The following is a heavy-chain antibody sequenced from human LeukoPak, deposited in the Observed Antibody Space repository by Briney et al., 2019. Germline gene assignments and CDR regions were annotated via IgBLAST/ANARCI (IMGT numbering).Heavy chain of an antibody. CDR3: ARTATVVYFDY. J-gene: IGHJ4*02. V-gene: IGHV4-59*01. CDR1: GGSFSGYY. Sequence: SETLSLTCAVYGGSFSGYYWSWIRQPPGKGLEWIGYIYYSGSTNYNPSLKSRVTISVDTSKNQFSLKLSSVTAADTAVYYCARTATVVYFDYWGQGTLVTVSS. D-gene: IGHD4-23*01. CDR2: IYYSGST.